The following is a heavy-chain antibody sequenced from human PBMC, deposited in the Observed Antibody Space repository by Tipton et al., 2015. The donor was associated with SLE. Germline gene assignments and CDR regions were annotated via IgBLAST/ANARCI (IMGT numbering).Heavy chain of an antibody. CDR1: GGSISSHY. CDR3: ARTYGSGNAFDI. J-gene: IGHJ3*02. CDR2: IYYSGST. V-gene: IGHV4-59*11. D-gene: IGHD3-10*01. Sequence: LRLSCTVSGGSISSHYWSWIRQPPGKGLEWIGYIYYSGSTNYNPSLKSRVTISVDTSKNQFSLRLSSVTAADTAVYYCARTYGSGNAFDIWGQGTMVTVSS.